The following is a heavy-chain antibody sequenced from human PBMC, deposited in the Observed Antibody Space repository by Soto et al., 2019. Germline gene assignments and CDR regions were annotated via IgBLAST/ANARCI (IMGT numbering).Heavy chain of an antibody. J-gene: IGHJ6*03. Sequence: SETLSLTCTVSGGSISSYYWSWIRQPPGKGLEWIGYIYYSGSTNYNPSLKSRVTISVDTSKNQFSLKLSSVTAADTAVYYCARTIRDYDFYYYYYMDVWGKGTTVTVS. CDR3: ARTIRDYDFYYYYYMDV. V-gene: IGHV4-59*01. CDR1: GGSISSYY. CDR2: IYYSGST. D-gene: IGHD3-16*01.